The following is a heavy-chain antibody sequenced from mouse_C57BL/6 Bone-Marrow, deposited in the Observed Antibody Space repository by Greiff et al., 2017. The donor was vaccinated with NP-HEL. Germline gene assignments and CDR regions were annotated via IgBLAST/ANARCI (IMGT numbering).Heavy chain of an antibody. V-gene: IGHV1-26*01. D-gene: IGHD1-1*01. CDR3: ARSPVEDR. CDR2: INPNNGGT. CDR1: GYTFTDYY. Sequence: EVQLQQSGPELVKPGASVKISCKASGYTFTDYYMNWVKQSHGKSLEWIGDINPNNGGTSYNQKFKVKATLTVDKSSSTAYMELRSLTSEDSAVYYFARSPVEDRWGQVTTLTVSS. J-gene: IGHJ2*01.